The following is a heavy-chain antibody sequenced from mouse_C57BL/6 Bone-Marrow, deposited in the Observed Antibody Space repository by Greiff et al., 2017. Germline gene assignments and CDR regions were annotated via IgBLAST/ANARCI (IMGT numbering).Heavy chain of an antibody. V-gene: IGHV5-4*03. CDR1: GFTFSSYA. J-gene: IGHJ2*01. Sequence: EVKLVESGGGLVKPGGSLKLSCAASGFTFSSYAMSWVRQTPEKRLEWVATISDGGSYTYYPDNVKGRFNISRDNAKNNLYLPMSHLKSVDTAMYYWARGVTTVDYFDFWGQGTTLTVSS. CDR3: ARGVTTVDYFDF. CDR2: ISDGGSYT. D-gene: IGHD1-1*01.